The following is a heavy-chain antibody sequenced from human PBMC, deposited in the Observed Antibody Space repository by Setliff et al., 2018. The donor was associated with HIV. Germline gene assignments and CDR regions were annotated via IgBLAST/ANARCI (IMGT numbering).Heavy chain of an antibody. Sequence: SVKVSCKASGGTFSSYAISWVRQAPGQGLEWMGGIIPIFGTANYAQKFQGRVTITADDSTSTAYMELSSLRSEDTALYYCATPPTYSYTSSGYSSLDYWGQGTQVTV. D-gene: IGHD3-22*01. J-gene: IGHJ4*02. CDR2: IIPIFGTA. CDR1: GGTFSSYA. V-gene: IGHV1-69*13. CDR3: ATPPTYSYTSSGYSSLDY.